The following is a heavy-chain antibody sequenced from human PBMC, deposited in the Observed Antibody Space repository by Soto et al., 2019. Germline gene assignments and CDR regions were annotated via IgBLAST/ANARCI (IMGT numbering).Heavy chain of an antibody. D-gene: IGHD3-22*01. CDR1: GFTLSSAW. J-gene: IGHJ5*02. V-gene: IGHV3-15*07. Sequence: EVQLVESGGGLVEPGGSLRLSCAASGFTLSSAWVNWVRQAPGKGLEWVGRIKSKTDGGATDYAAPVKGRFTLSLDDSKTILFLQMNSLKTEDTALYYCTAAPRRALTDGSARSWGQGTLVAASS. CDR2: IKSKTDGGAT. CDR3: TAAPRRALTDGSARS.